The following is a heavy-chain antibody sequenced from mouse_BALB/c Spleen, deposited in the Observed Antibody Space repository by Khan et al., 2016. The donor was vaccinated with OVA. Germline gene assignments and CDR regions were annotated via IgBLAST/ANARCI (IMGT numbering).Heavy chain of an antibody. V-gene: IGHV2-3*01. CDR3: ARFTTATGNYYVMDY. D-gene: IGHD1-2*01. Sequence: QVQLKQSGLGLVAPSQSLSITCTVSGFSLTYYGVNWVRQPPRKGLEWLGVIWGDGSTNYHSGLKSRLSISKDNSKNQVFLKLNSLQKDDTSAYNCARFTTATGNYYVMDYWGQGPSVTVSS. CDR1: GFSLTYYG. CDR2: IWGDGST. J-gene: IGHJ4*01.